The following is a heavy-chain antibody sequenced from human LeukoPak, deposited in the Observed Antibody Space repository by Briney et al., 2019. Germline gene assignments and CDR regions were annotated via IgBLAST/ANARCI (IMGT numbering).Heavy chain of an antibody. D-gene: IGHD3-10*01. V-gene: IGHV3-72*01. CDR2: TRNKANSYTT. CDR3: TRVGLWFGELFDY. Sequence: GGSLRLSCAASGFTFSNYFMSWIRHAPGKGLEWVGRTRNKANSYTTEYAASVKGRFTISRDDSKSIAYLQMNSLKTEDTAVYYCTRVGLWFGELFDYWGQGTLVTVSS. CDR1: GFTFSNYF. J-gene: IGHJ4*02.